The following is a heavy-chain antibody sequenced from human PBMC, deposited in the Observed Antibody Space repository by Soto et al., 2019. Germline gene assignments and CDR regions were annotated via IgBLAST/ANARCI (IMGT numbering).Heavy chain of an antibody. V-gene: IGHV4-34*01. CDR1: GGSFSGYY. CDR2: INHSGST. Sequence: SETLSLTCAVYGGSFSGYYWSWIRQPPGKGLEWIGEINHSGSTNYNPSLKSRVTISVDTSKNQFSLKLSSVTAADTAVYYCARRGRGTYSSSWYSNRVSAMDVWGQGTTVT. CDR3: ARRGRGTYSSSWYSNRVSAMDV. D-gene: IGHD6-13*01. J-gene: IGHJ6*02.